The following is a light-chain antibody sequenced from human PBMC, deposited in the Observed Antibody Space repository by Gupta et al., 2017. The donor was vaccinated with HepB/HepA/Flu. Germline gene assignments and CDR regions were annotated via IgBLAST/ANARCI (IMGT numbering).Light chain of an antibody. J-gene: IGLJ3*02. CDR2: RNN. CDR1: SSNIGSNY. Sequence: QSVLTQPLSESGTTGQRVTLPCSGSSSNIGSNYAYWYQHVPGTAPKHLIYRNNERPSGVPDRFSASKSGTSASLAMGRLRSEDEADDYCTTWNDSLSGWVFGGGTKLSVL. CDR3: TTWNDSLSGWV. V-gene: IGLV1-47*01.